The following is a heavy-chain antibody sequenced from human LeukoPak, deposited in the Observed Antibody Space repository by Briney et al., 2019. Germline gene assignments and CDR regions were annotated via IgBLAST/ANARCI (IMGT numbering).Heavy chain of an antibody. CDR3: ARLRGGSWYYDAFDI. Sequence: PSETLSLTCTVSGGSISSSSYYWGWIRQPPGKGLEWIGSIYYSGSTYYNPSLKSRVTISVDTSKNQFSLKLSSVTAADTAVYYCARLRGGSWYYDAFDIWGQGTMVTVSS. J-gene: IGHJ3*02. V-gene: IGHV4-39*07. CDR1: GGSISSSSYY. CDR2: IYYSGST. D-gene: IGHD6-13*01.